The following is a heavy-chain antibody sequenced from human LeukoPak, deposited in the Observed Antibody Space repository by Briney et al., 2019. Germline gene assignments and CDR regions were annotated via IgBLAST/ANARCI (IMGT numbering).Heavy chain of an antibody. J-gene: IGHJ4*02. CDR2: ISSSGSTI. CDR3: ARDLGYYDSNY. D-gene: IGHD3-22*01. V-gene: IGHV3-48*04. Sequence: PGGSLRLSCAASGFTFSSYAMSWVRQAPGKGLEWVSYISSSGSTIYYADSVKGRFTISRDNAKNSLYLQMNSLRAEDTAVYYCARDLGYYDSNYWGQGTLVTVSS. CDR1: GFTFSSYA.